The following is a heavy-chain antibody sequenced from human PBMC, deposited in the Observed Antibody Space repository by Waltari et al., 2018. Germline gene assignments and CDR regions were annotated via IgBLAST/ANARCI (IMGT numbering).Heavy chain of an antibody. CDR1: GYTFTGYY. J-gene: IGHJ4*02. Sequence: QVQLVQSGAEVKKPGASVKVSCKASGYTFTGYYMHWVRQAPGQGLEWMGRINPNSGGTNYAQKFQGRVTMTRDTSISTAYMELNRLRSDDTAVYYCARGSSLSSIAAAGTDYWGQGTLVTVSS. V-gene: IGHV1-2*06. CDR2: INPNSGGT. CDR3: ARGSSLSSIAAAGTDY. D-gene: IGHD6-13*01.